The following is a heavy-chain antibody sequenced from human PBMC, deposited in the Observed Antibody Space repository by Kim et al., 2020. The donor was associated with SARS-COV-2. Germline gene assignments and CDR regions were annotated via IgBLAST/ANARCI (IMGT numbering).Heavy chain of an antibody. CDR3: ARRKNNWNPFDF. J-gene: IGHJ4*02. V-gene: IGHV4-39*01. CDR1: GDSIISKDNY. D-gene: IGHD1-20*01. CDR2: IYFSGRT. Sequence: SETLSLTCSVSGDSIISKDNYWGWIRQSPGKGLEWIGSIYFSGRTYLNPTLKSRVTISADRATNRFSLNLTFVTAGDTATYYCARRKNNWNPFDFWGQGVLVSVSS.